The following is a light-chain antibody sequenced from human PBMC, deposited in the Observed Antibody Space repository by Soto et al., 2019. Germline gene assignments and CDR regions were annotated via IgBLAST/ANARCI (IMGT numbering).Light chain of an antibody. CDR2: WAS. CDR1: QSVIHRYSNKNF. J-gene: IGKJ1*01. V-gene: IGKV4-1*01. CDR3: QHYYNTPWT. Sequence: DIVMTQSPDSLAVSLGERATVNCKSSQSVIHRYSNKNFLAWYQQKPGQPPKLLISWASTLESGTPDRFIGSESETDCALTISSLQAEDVAVYFCQHYYNTPWTFGQTTKVEIK.